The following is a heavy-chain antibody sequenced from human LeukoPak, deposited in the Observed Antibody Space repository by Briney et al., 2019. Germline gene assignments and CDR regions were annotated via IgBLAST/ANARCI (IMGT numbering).Heavy chain of an antibody. V-gene: IGHV3-7*01. Sequence: GGSLRLACGASGFSFSDYWMTWVRQAPGKGLEWLANRNRDGSEEYYVASVKGRFTISRDNAKNSLYLQMTSLRAEDTAVYYCARDGSKSCSGGSCYLNWFDPWGQGTLVTVSS. CDR2: RNRDGSEE. D-gene: IGHD2-15*01. CDR1: GFSFSDYW. J-gene: IGHJ5*02. CDR3: ARDGSKSCSGGSCYLNWFDP.